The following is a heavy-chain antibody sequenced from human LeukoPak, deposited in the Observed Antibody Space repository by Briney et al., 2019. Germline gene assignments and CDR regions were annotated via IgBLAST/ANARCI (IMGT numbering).Heavy chain of an antibody. V-gene: IGHV4-38-2*01. D-gene: IGHD3-22*01. Sequence: SETLSLTCAVSGYSISSGYYWGWSRQPPGKGLEWIGSIYHSGSTYYNPSLKSRVTISVDTSKNQFSLKLSSVTAADTAVYYCARLGPYYYDSSGYYLGYYYYYMDVWGKGTTVTVSS. CDR2: IYHSGST. CDR1: GYSISSGYY. CDR3: ARLGPYYYDSSGYYLGYYYYYMDV. J-gene: IGHJ6*03.